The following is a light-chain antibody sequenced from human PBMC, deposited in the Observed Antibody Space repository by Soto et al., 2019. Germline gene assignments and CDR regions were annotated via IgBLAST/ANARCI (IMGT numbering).Light chain of an antibody. J-gene: IGKJ5*01. V-gene: IGKV3-11*01. CDR1: QSVSSY. CDR3: QHRREWPVS. Sequence: EIVLTQSPGTLSLSPGERATLSCRASQSVSSYLAWYQQKPGQAPRLLISDASNRATGIPARFSGSGSGTDFTLTISSLEPEDFAVYYRQHRREWPVSFGQGTRLEIK. CDR2: DAS.